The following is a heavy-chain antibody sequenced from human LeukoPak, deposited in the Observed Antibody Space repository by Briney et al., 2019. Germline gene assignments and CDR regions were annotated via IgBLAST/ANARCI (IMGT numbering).Heavy chain of an antibody. CDR2: TYYRSKWYY. Sequence: SQTLSLTCAISGDSVSSNSAAWNWIRQSPSRGLEWLGRTYYRSKWYYEYAVSVKSRITVNPDTSKNQFSLQLNFVTPEDTAVYYCARAPGYSSSWYDRAPRYYGMDVWGQGTTVTVSS. CDR1: GDSVSSNSAA. J-gene: IGHJ6*02. D-gene: IGHD6-13*01. CDR3: ARAPGYSSSWYDRAPRYYGMDV. V-gene: IGHV6-1*01.